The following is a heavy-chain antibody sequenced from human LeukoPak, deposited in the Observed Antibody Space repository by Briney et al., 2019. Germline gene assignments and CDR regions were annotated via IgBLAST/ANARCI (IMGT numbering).Heavy chain of an antibody. CDR3: ARDLSGVTGYTYGRGIDY. CDR1: GFTFSSYW. J-gene: IGHJ4*02. V-gene: IGHV3-7*01. D-gene: IGHD5-18*01. CDR2: IKKDGSEK. Sequence: GGSLRLSCAASGFTFSSYWMSWVRQAPGKGLEWVANIKKDGSEKYYVDSVKGRFTITRDNAKTSLYLQMNSLRAEDTAVYYCARDLSGVTGYTYGRGIDYWGQGTLVTVSS.